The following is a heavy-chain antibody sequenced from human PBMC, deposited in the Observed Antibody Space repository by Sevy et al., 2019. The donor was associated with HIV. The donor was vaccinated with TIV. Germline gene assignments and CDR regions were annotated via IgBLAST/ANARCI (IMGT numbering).Heavy chain of an antibody. D-gene: IGHD4-17*01. CDR2: IWFDGSNT. CDR1: EFTFSTYG. V-gene: IGHV3-33*01. J-gene: IGHJ4*02. CDR3: ARDLEFYDYGDYGPAFMPDY. Sequence: GGSLRLSCAASEFTFSTYGMHRVRQAPGKGLEWVAVIWFDGSNTYYADSVKGRFTISRDIAKNTLHLQMNSLRAEDTAVYYCARDLEFYDYGDYGPAFMPDYWGQGTLVTVSS.